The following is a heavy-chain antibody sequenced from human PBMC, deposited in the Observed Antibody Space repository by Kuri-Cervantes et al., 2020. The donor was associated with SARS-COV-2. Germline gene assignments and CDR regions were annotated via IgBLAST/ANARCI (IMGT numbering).Heavy chain of an antibody. CDR1: GFSFSNSY. J-gene: IGHJ3*02. D-gene: IGHD5-18*01. V-gene: IGHV3-11*06. Sequence: GGSLRLSCTASGFSFSNSYMSWIRQAPGKGLEWLSYISGTSTYTYYAESVKGRFTISRDNAKNSLYLQMNSLRAEDTAVYYCARGFSGYSYGDAFDIWGQGTMVTVSS. CDR3: ARGFSGYSYGDAFDI. CDR2: ISGTSTYT.